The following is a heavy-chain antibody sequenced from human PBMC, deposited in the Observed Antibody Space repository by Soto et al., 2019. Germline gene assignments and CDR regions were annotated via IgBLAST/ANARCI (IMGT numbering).Heavy chain of an antibody. D-gene: IGHD3-10*01. CDR3: ARDKPRSGYLFDY. J-gene: IGHJ4*02. CDR2: IYYSGST. V-gene: IGHV4-31*03. CDR1: GGSISSGGYY. Sequence: QVQLQESGPGLVKPSQTLSLTCTVSGGSISSGGYYWSWIRQHPGKGLEWIGYIYYSGSTSYNPSLKSRVTISVDTSKNQFSLKLSSVTAADTAVYYCARDKPRSGYLFDYWGQGTLVTVSS.